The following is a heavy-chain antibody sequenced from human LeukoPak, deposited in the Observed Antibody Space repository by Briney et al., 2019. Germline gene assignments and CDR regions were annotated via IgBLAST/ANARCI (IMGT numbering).Heavy chain of an antibody. J-gene: IGHJ4*02. CDR2: VYYSGST. D-gene: IGHD3-10*01. V-gene: IGHV4-59*01. CDR1: GGSISTYY. CDR3: ARSELLWFGKVNSGFDF. Sequence: PSETLSLTCTVSGGSISTYYWSWIRQPPGEGLEWIGYVYYSGSTNYNPSLMSRVTISVDTSENQFSLKLSSVTAADTAMYYCARSELLWFGKVNSGFDFWGQGTLVTVSS.